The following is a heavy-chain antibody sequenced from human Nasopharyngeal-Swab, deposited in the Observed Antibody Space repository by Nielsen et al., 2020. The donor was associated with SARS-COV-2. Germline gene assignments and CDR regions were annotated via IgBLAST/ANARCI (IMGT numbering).Heavy chain of an antibody. D-gene: IGHD6-19*01. J-gene: IGHJ4*02. CDR2: ISGSGGST. Sequence: VRQAPGKGLEWVSAISGSGGSTYYADPVKGRFTISRDNSKNTLYLQMNSLRAEDTAVYYCAKLDSSGWLLFDYWGQGTLVTVSS. CDR3: AKLDSSGWLLFDY. V-gene: IGHV3-23*01.